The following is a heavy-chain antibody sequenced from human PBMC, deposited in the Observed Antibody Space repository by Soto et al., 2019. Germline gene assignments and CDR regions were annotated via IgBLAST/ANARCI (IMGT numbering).Heavy chain of an antibody. CDR3: AKVGRIAAAGTWFDP. V-gene: IGHV4-59*01. CDR1: SGSISGYF. D-gene: IGHD6-13*01. CDR2: IHYTGSS. J-gene: IGHJ5*02. Sequence: SETLSLTCTVSSGSISGYFWSWIRQPPGKELELIAYIHYTGSSYYNPSLKSRVTISIDTSKNQFSLKLSSVSDADTAVYYCAKVGRIAAAGTWFDPWGQATLVTVSS.